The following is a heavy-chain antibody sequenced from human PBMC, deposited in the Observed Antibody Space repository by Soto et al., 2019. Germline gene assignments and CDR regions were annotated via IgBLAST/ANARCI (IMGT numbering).Heavy chain of an antibody. D-gene: IGHD4-4*01. V-gene: IGHV1-3*01. CDR1: VYTISSYS. CDR2: IDAGNGDS. CDR3: TSELHGLYYFDF. J-gene: IGHJ4*02. Sequence: GSVKVSCKASVYTISSYSLHWVRQAPGQRLEWMGWIDAGNGDSKYSQKFQGRVSISRDTSASTASMELSSLTSEDTAVYYCTSELHGLYYFDFWGQGTLVTVSS.